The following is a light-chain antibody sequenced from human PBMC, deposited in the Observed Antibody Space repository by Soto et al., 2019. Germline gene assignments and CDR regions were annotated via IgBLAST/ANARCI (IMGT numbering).Light chain of an antibody. CDR3: QQYNIYPWT. CDR2: DAS. V-gene: IGKV1-5*01. J-gene: IGKJ1*01. CDR1: QSISNR. Sequence: DIQMTQSPSTLSASVGDGVTITCRASQSISNRLAWYQQRPGKAPKYLIYDASTLDSGAPSRFSGSGSGTEFTLSISSLQPDGFATYYCQQYNIYPWTFGQGTKV.